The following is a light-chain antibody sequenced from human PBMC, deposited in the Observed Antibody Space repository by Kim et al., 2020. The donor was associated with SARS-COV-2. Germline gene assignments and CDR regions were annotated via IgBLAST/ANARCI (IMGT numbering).Light chain of an antibody. CDR2: DFS. CDR1: SSDPIGYKY. Sequence: SITTACTGTSSDPIGYKYVAWYQQLPGKAPKLLIYDFSSRPYGVSHRFSGSKSANTASLTISGLQPEDEADYFCSSYTSTNTLKVFGGGTQLTVL. J-gene: IGLJ2*01. V-gene: IGLV2-14*03. CDR3: SSYTSTNTLKV.